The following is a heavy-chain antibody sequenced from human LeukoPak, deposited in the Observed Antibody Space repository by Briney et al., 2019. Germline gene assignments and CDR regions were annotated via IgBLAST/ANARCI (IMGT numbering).Heavy chain of an antibody. CDR2: ISSSSSYI. CDR1: GFTFSSYS. V-gene: IGHV3-21*01. D-gene: IGHD6-19*01. Sequence: GGSLRLSCAASGFTFSSYSMNWVRQVPGKGLEWVSSISSSSSYIYYADSVKGRFTISRDNAKNSLYLQMNSLRAEDTAVYYCARVPWLGGGHYMDVWGKGTTVTVSS. CDR3: ARVPWLGGGHYMDV. J-gene: IGHJ6*03.